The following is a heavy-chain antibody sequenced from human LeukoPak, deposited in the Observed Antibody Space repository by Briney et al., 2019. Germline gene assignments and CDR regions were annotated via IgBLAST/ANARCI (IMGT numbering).Heavy chain of an antibody. J-gene: IGHJ4*02. CDR3: ARGGVDYYGSGTYYLMYYFDY. Sequence: GGSLRLSCAASGFTFNNYAMNWVRQAPGKGLEWVSTISGSGDSTYYADSVKGRFTISRDDPHNTLYLQMNSLRAEDTAVYFCARGGVDYYGSGTYYLMYYFDYWGQGALVTVSS. D-gene: IGHD3-10*01. V-gene: IGHV3-23*01. CDR1: GFTFNNYA. CDR2: ISGSGDST.